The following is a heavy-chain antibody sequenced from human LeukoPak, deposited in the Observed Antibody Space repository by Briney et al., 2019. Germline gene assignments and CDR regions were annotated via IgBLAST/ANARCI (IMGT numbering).Heavy chain of an antibody. CDR3: ARLNGLELPD. V-gene: IGHV4-39*01. J-gene: IGHJ4*02. D-gene: IGHD1-7*01. Sequence: SETLFLTCTVSGGSISSSSYYWGWIRQPPGKGLEWIGSIYYSGSTYYNPSLKSRVTISVDTSKNQFSLKLSSVTAADTAVYYCARLNGLELPDWGQGTLVTVSS. CDR2: IYYSGST. CDR1: GGSISSSSYY.